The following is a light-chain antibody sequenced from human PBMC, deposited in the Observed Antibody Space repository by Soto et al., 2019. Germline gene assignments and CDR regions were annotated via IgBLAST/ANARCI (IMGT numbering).Light chain of an antibody. Sequence: QSVLTQPPSVSGAPGQRVTISCTGSSSNIGAGYDVHWYQHLPGTAPKLLIYGNNNRPSGVPDRFSGSKSGTSASLAITGLQSWDEGDYYCQSYDSTLDARYVFGTGTKVTVL. CDR1: SSNIGAGYD. CDR3: QSYDSTLDARYV. V-gene: IGLV1-40*01. J-gene: IGLJ1*01. CDR2: GNN.